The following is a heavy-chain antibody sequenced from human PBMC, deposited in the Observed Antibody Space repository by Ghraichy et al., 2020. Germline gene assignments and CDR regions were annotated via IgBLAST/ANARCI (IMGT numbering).Heavy chain of an antibody. Sequence: SETLSLTCTVSGGSISSGGYYWSWIRQHPGKGLEWIGYIYYSGSTYYNPSLKSRVTISVDTSKNQFSLKLSSVTAADTAVYYCARGPIAAAAYAFDIWGQGTMVTVSS. V-gene: IGHV4-31*03. J-gene: IGHJ3*02. CDR1: GGSISSGGYY. CDR3: ARGPIAAAAYAFDI. CDR2: IYYSGST. D-gene: IGHD6-13*01.